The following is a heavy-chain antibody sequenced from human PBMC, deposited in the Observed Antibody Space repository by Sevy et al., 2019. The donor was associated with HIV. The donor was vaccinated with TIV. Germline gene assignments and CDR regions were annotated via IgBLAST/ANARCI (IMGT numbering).Heavy chain of an antibody. D-gene: IGHD3-22*01. CDR3: ARGVTMIRGGGYYFDY. J-gene: IGHJ4*02. CDR2: IIPIFGTT. V-gene: IGHV1-69*13. CDR1: GGTFSSYA. Sequence: ASVKVSCKASGGTFSSYAIHWVRQAPGQGLEWMGGIIPIFGTTNYAQKFQGRVTITADESTSTSNMELSSLRSEDTAVYYCARGVTMIRGGGYYFDYWGQGTLVTVSS.